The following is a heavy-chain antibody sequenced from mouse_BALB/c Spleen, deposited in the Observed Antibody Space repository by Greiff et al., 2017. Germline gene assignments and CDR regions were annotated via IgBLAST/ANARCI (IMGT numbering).Heavy chain of an antibody. Sequence: EVQLQQSGPELVKPGASVTIPCTASGYTFTDYNMDWVKQSHGKSLEWIGDINPNNGSTIYNQKIKGKATLTVDKSSSTAYMELRSLTSEDTAVYYCARRGRYDGNYAMDYWGQGTSVTVSS. D-gene: IGHD2-14*01. CDR1: GYTFTDYN. J-gene: IGHJ4*01. V-gene: IGHV1-18*01. CDR3: ARRGRYDGNYAMDY. CDR2: INPNNGST.